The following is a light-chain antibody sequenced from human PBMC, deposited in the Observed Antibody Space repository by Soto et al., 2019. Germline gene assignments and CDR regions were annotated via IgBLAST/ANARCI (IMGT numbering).Light chain of an antibody. V-gene: IGLV2-14*01. Sequence: QSARAQPGSVSGSPGQSITISCTGTSSDVGGYNFVSWYQQHPGRAPKLLIYEVSRRPSGVSNRLSGSKSGDTASLTISGLQAEDEADYYCYSYRGYYTRVFGTGTKVTVL. CDR3: YSYRGYYTRV. CDR1: SSDVGGYNF. J-gene: IGLJ1*01. CDR2: EVS.